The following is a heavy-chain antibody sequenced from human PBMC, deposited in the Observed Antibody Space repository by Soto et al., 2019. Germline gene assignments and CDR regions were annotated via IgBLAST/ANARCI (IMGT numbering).Heavy chain of an antibody. J-gene: IGHJ6*02. V-gene: IGHV1-69*04. D-gene: IGHD4-17*01. CDR1: GGTFSSYT. CDR2: IIPILGIA. Sequence: GASVKVSCKASGGTFSSYTISWVRQAPGQGLEWMGRIIPILGIANYAQKFQGRVTITADKSTSTAYMELRSLRSDDTAVYYCARDHLTTVTTYLFYYYYGIDVWGQGTTVTVSS. CDR3: ARDHLTTVTTYLFYYYYGIDV.